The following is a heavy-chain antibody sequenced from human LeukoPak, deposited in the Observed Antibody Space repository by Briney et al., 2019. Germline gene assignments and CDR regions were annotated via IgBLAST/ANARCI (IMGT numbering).Heavy chain of an antibody. CDR1: GYTFTGYY. V-gene: IGHV1-2*03. Sequence: GPSVKVSCKASGYTFTGYYMHWVPQAPGQGLEWMGWINPNSGGTNYAQKFQGRVTMTRDTSISTAYMELSRLRSDDTAVYYCASISSGAAGTIDYWGQGTLVTVSS. J-gene: IGHJ4*02. CDR2: INPNSGGT. CDR3: ASISSGAAGTIDY. D-gene: IGHD6-13*01.